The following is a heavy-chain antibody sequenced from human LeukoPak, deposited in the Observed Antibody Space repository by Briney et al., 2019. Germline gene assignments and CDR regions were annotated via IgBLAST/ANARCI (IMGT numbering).Heavy chain of an antibody. V-gene: IGHV3-30*02. J-gene: IGHJ4*02. Sequence: GGSLRLSCGASGFTFSRYGMHWVRQAPGKGLEWVTYIRKDGSDKYYADSVKGRFTISRDSSKNMVYLQMNNLRAEDTAVYYCAKDSNWAFDYWGQGTLVSVSS. CDR1: GFTFSRYG. CDR3: AKDSNWAFDY. CDR2: IRKDGSDK. D-gene: IGHD7-27*01.